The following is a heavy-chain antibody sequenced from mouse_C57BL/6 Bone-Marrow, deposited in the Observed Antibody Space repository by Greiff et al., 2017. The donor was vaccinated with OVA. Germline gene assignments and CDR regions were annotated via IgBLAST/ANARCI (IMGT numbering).Heavy chain of an antibody. V-gene: IGHV5-4*01. J-gene: IGHJ2*01. Sequence: VKLVESGGGLVKPGGSLKLSCAASGFTFSSYAMSWVRQTPEKRLEWVATISDGGSYTYYPDNVKGRFTISRDNAKNNLYLQMSHLKSEDTAMYYCARDGNGGTYYFDYWGQGTTLTVSS. CDR2: ISDGGSYT. CDR1: GFTFSSYA. D-gene: IGHD3-3*01. CDR3: ARDGNGGTYYFDY.